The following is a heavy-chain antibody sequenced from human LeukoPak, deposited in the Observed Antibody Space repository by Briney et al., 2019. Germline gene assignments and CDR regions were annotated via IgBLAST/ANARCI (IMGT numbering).Heavy chain of an antibody. J-gene: IGHJ4*02. CDR2: IIPILGIA. D-gene: IGHD2-15*01. V-gene: IGHV1-69*04. CDR1: GGTFSSYA. Sequence: SVKVSCKASGGTFSSYAISWVRQAPGQGLEWMGRIIPILGIANYAQKFQGRVTITADKSTSTAYMELSSLRSEDTAVYYCARAPRYCSGGSCYSAYWGQGTLVTVSS. CDR3: ARAPRYCSGGSCYSAY.